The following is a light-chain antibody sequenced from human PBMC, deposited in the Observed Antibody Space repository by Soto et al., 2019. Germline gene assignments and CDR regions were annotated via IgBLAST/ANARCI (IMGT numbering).Light chain of an antibody. V-gene: IGKV1-27*01. CDR2: PAS. CDR1: QGISNF. CDR3: QKYNSAPFT. J-gene: IGKJ3*01. Sequence: DIQMTQSPPSLSASVGDRVTITCRASQGISNFLAWYQQKPVKVPKLLMYPASTLQSGVPSRFSGSGSGTDFTLTISSLQPEDVATYYFQKYNSAPFTFGPGTKVDIK.